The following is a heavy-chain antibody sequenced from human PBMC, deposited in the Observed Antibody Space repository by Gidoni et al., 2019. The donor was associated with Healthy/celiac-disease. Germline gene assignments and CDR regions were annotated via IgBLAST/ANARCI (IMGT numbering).Heavy chain of an antibody. D-gene: IGHD3-9*01. V-gene: IGHV3-23*01. CDR1: GFTSSSHA. CDR3: AKDLRSSYYDILTGAFDY. CDR2: ISGSGGST. Sequence: EVQLLESGGGVVQPGGSLSLRCAASGFTSSSHAMSWVRPAPGKGLECVSAISGSGGSTYYADSVKGRFTISRDNSKNTLYLQMNSLRAEDTAVYYCAKDLRSSYYDILTGAFDYWGQGTLVTVSS. J-gene: IGHJ4*02.